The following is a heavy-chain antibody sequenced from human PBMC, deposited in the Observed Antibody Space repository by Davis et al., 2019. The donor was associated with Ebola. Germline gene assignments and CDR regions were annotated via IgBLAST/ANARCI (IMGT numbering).Heavy chain of an antibody. V-gene: IGHV4-34*01. CDR1: GGSFSGYY. D-gene: IGHD2-21*02. Sequence: MPSETLSLTCAVYGGSFSGYYWSWIRQPPGKGLEWIGEINHSGSTNYNPSLKSRVTISVDTSKNQFSLKLRSVTAADAAVYFCARPGVKVTGSVGAMDVWGHGTTVTVSS. CDR2: INHSGST. J-gene: IGHJ6*02. CDR3: ARPGVKVTGSVGAMDV.